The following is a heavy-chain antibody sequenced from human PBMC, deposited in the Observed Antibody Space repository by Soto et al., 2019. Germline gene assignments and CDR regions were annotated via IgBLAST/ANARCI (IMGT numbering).Heavy chain of an antibody. Sequence: LSLTCSVPGGSIDSSSYFWGWVRQPPGKGLEWIGSIYYSGSTYYNPSLRSRVTISVDTSKNQFSLKLSSVTAADTAVFYCARHYSSGSRNWFDPWGQGTLVTVSS. D-gene: IGHD6-19*01. CDR2: IYYSGST. CDR1: GGSIDSSSYF. CDR3: ARHYSSGSRNWFDP. J-gene: IGHJ5*02. V-gene: IGHV4-39*01.